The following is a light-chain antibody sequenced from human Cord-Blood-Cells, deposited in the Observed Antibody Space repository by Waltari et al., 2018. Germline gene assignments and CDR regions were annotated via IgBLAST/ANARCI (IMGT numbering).Light chain of an antibody. CDR3: QQSYSTPPLT. CDR2: AAS. J-gene: IGKJ4*01. V-gene: IGKV1-39*01. CDR1: QSISSY. Sequence: DIQMTQSPSSLSASVGDRVTITYRASQSISSYLNWYQQKPGKAAKLLIYAASSLQSGVPSRFSGSGSGTDFTLTISSLQPEDFATYYCQQSYSTPPLTFGGGTKVEIK.